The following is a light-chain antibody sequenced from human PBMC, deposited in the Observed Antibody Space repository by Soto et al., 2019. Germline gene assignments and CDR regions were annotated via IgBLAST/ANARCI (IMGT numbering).Light chain of an antibody. CDR3: QQYYSTLT. J-gene: IGKJ5*01. CDR1: QSVLYSSNNKNY. CDR2: WAS. Sequence: DIVMTQSPDSLAVSLGERATINCKSSQSVLYSSNNKNYLAWYQQKPGQPPKLLIYWASTRESGVPDRFSGSGSGPDFTLTISSLQAEAVAVYYCQQYYSTLTFGQGTRLEI. V-gene: IGKV4-1*01.